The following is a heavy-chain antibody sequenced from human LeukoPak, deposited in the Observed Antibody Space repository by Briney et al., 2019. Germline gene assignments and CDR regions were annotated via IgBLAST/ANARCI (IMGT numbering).Heavy chain of an antibody. CDR1: GFTFSSYW. CDR3: AGDGRFSVITSA. V-gene: IGHV3-7*01. J-gene: IGHJ3*01. CDR2: IKQDGSDK. D-gene: IGHD4-11*01. Sequence: GGSLRPSCAAPGFTFSSYWMSWVRQAPGKGLEWVATIKQDGSDKFHVDSAKGRFTISRDNPKNSSYLQMNSLRGEDTAVYSCAGDGRFSVITSAWGQGTLVTVSS.